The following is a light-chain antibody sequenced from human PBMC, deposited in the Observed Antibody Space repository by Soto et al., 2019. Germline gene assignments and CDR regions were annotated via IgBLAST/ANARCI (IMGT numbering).Light chain of an antibody. Sequence: EIVLTQSPGTLSLSPGERVPLSCRASQSVSSSYLGWFQQRPGQAPRLLIYDTSNRATGIPDRFSGSGSGTDFTLTISRLEPEDFAVYYCHQYSGPPYTVGQGTKLEIK. V-gene: IGKV3-20*01. CDR3: HQYSGPPYT. CDR1: QSVSSSY. J-gene: IGKJ2*01. CDR2: DTS.